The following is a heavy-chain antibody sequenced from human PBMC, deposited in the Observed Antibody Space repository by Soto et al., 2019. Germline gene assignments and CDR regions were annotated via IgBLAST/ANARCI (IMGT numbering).Heavy chain of an antibody. CDR2: ISAYNGNT. J-gene: IGHJ3*02. V-gene: IGHV1-18*01. CDR1: GYTFTSYG. CDR3: ARKNIPRTPYYDFWRGKPTGAFDI. Sequence: QVQLVQSGAEVKKPGASVKVSCKASGYTFTSYGISWVRQAPGQGLEWMGWISAYNGNTNYAQKLQGRVTMTTGTSTSTAYMELRSLRSDDTAVYYCARKNIPRTPYYDFWRGKPTGAFDIWGQGTMVTVSS. D-gene: IGHD3-3*01.